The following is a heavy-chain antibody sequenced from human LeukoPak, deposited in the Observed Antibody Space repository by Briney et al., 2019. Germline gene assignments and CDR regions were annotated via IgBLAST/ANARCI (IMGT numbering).Heavy chain of an antibody. CDR3: ARDIWGCSSTSCYTPSPYYYYYMDV. D-gene: IGHD2-2*02. V-gene: IGHV4-59*11. Sequence: SETLSLTCTVSGGSISSHYWSWIRQPPGKGLEWIGYIYYSGSTNYNPSLKSRVTISVGTSKNQFSLKLSSVTAADTAVYYCARDIWGCSSTSCYTPSPYYYYYMDVWGKGTTVTVSS. CDR1: GGSISSHY. CDR2: IYYSGST. J-gene: IGHJ6*03.